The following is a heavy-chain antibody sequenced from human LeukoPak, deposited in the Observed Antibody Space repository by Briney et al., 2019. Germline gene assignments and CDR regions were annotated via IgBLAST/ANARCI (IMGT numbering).Heavy chain of an antibody. CDR1: GYTLTQLA. J-gene: IGHJ4*02. D-gene: IGHD3-16*01. V-gene: IGHV1-24*01. Sequence: GASVKVSCKVSGYTLTQLAMNWVRQAPGKGLEWMGGFDPEDGETIYAQKFQGRVTMTEDTSTDTAYMELSSLRSEDTAVYYCATNGGGRGSPSDYWGQGTLVTVSS. CDR2: FDPEDGET. CDR3: ATNGGGRGSPSDY.